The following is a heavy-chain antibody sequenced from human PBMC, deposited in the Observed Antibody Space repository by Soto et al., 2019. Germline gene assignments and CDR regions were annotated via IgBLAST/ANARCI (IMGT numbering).Heavy chain of an antibody. V-gene: IGHV3-7*03. J-gene: IGHJ4*02. CDR2: IKEDGSER. Sequence: GGSLRLSCAVSGFSFGTYWMSWVRQAPGKGLEWLASIKEDGSERYYLDSVKGRFTISRDNAKDSLSLQMNSLRGEDTAFYYCARDVGPVTIFGEALSGYFDFWGQGTLVTVS. CDR3: ARDVGPVTIFGEALSGYFDF. CDR1: GFSFGTYW. D-gene: IGHD3-3*01.